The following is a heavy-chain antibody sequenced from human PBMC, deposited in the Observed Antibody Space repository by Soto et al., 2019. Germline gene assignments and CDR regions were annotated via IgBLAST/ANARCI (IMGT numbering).Heavy chain of an antibody. J-gene: IGHJ6*02. CDR1: GFPFGNAW. CDR2: IRSKTDGGTT. D-gene: IGHD3-16*01. CDR3: TTVGGFPRYYGMDV. Sequence: GGSLRLSCAASGFPFGNAWMSWVRQAPGKGPEWVGRIRSKTDGGTTEDAAPVKGRFTISRDDSKNTLYLQMNSLKTEDTGVYFCTTVGGFPRYYGMDVWGQGTTVTVSS. V-gene: IGHV3-15*01.